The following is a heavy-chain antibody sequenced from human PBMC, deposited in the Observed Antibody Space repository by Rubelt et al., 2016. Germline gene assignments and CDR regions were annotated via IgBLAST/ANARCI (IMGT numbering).Heavy chain of an antibody. V-gene: IGHV3-73*01. Sequence: EVHLVESGGGLVKPGGSLRLSCAASGFNLGDASMNWVRQAPGKGLEWVGRIRSKANSYATAYAASVKGRFTMSRDDSKNTAYLQMNSLKTEDTAVYYCTTQNDYGDYWGQGTLVTVSS. J-gene: IGHJ4*02. CDR2: IRSKANSYAT. CDR3: TTQNDYGDY. CDR1: GFNLGDAS.